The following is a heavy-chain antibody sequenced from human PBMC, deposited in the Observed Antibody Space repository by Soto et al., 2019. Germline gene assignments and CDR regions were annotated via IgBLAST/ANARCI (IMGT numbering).Heavy chain of an antibody. V-gene: IGHV1-2*04. CDR2: INPNSGGT. CDR3: ARDTDYGMDV. CDR1: GYTFTGYY. D-gene: IGHD4-17*01. Sequence: AAVKVSCKASGYTFTGYYMHWVRQAPGQGLEWMGWINPNSGGTNYAQKFQGWVTMTRDTSISTAYMELSRLRSDDTAVYYCARDTDYGMDVWGQGTTVTVSS. J-gene: IGHJ6*02.